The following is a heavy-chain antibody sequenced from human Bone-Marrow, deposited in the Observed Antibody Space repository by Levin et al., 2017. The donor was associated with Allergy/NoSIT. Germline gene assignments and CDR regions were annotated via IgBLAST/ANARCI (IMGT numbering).Heavy chain of an antibody. V-gene: IGHV3-49*04. CDR2: IRSKAYGETT. J-gene: IGHJ4*02. Sequence: QTLSLTCAASGFNFGDYALTWVRQAPGKGLEWVGFIRSKAYGETTEYAASVKGRFTISRDDFKSIASLQMNSLKTEDTALYYCTRVKCTSTSCYLFDYWGQGTLVTVSS. CDR1: GFNFGDYA. CDR3: TRVKCTSTSCYLFDY. D-gene: IGHD2-2*01.